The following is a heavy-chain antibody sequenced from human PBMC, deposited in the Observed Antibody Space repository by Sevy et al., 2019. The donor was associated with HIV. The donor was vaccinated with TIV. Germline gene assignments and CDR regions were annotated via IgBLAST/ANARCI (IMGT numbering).Heavy chain of an antibody. CDR3: ARGFFPIAARPGGTTFDY. CDR2: ISSSSSTI. CDR1: GFTFNTHA. V-gene: IGHV3-48*01. J-gene: IGHJ4*02. Sequence: GGSLRLSCAASGFTFNTHAMNWVRQAPGKGLEWVSYISSSSSTIYYADSVKGRFTISRDNAKNSLYLQMNSLRAEDTAVYYCARGFFPIAARPGGTTFDYWGQGTLVTVSS. D-gene: IGHD6-6*01.